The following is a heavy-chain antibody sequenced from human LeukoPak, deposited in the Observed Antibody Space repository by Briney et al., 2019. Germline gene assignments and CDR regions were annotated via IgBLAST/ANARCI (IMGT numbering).Heavy chain of an antibody. D-gene: IGHD5-12*01. CDR3: ARPQRGAATRSIYYYYDMDV. Sequence: PGGSLRLSCSASGFTFSDYYMSWIRQAPGKGLEWVSYISSSSSYTNYADSVKGRFTISRDNAKNSLYLQMNSLRAEDTAVYYCARPQRGAATRSIYYYYDMDVWGQGTTVTVSS. V-gene: IGHV3-11*03. CDR1: GFTFSDYY. J-gene: IGHJ6*02. CDR2: ISSSSSYT.